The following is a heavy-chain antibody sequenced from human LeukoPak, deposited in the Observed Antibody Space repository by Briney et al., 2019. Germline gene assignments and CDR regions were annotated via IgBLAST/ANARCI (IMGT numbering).Heavy chain of an antibody. CDR2: IYHSGST. D-gene: IGHD6-13*01. Sequence: SETLSLTCAVSGYSISSGYHWGWIRQPPGKGLEWIGSIYHSGSTYYNPSLKSRVTISVDTSKNQFSLKLSSVTAADTAVYYCAREGSSWYYAFDIWGQGTMVTVSS. V-gene: IGHV4-38-2*02. CDR1: GYSISSGYH. CDR3: AREGSSWYYAFDI. J-gene: IGHJ3*02.